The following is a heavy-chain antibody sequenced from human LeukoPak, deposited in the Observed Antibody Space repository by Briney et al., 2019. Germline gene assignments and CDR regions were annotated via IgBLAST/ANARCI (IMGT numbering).Heavy chain of an antibody. CDR2: IYYSGST. V-gene: IGHV4-59*01. Sequence: SETLSLTCTVSGGSISSYYWSWIRQPPGKGLEWFGYIYYSGSTNYNPSLKSRVTISVDTSKNQFSLKLSSVTAADTAVYYCAREGRRPGYFDYWGQGTLVTVSS. CDR1: GGSISSYY. J-gene: IGHJ4*02. CDR3: AREGRRPGYFDY.